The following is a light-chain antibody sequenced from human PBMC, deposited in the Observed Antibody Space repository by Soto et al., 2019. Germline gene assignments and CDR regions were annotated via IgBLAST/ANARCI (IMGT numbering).Light chain of an antibody. J-gene: IGLJ1*01. Sequence: QSALTQPPSASGSPGQSVTISCTGTSSDVGGYNYVSWYQQHPGKAPKLMIYEFTKRPSGVPDRFSGSKSGNTASLTVSGLQAEDEADYYCSSYAGSNSFVFGTGTKLTVL. V-gene: IGLV2-8*01. CDR3: SSYAGSNSFV. CDR1: SSDVGGYNY. CDR2: EFT.